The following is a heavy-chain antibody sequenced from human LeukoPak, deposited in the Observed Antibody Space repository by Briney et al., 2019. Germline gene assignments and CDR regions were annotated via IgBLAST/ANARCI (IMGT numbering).Heavy chain of an antibody. Sequence: PGGSLRLSCAASGFTFSSYAMHWVRQAPGKGLEYVSAISSNGGSTYYANSVKGRFTISRDNSKNTVYLQMNSLGVEDTAVYYCAKTLFPQQLILVYDIWGQGTMVTVSS. V-gene: IGHV3-64*01. CDR2: ISSNGGST. CDR1: GFTFSSYA. J-gene: IGHJ3*02. D-gene: IGHD6-13*01. CDR3: AKTLFPQQLILVYDI.